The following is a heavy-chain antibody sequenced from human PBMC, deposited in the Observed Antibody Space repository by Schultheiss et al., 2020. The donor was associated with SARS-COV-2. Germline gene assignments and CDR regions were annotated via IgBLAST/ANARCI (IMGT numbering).Heavy chain of an antibody. J-gene: IGHJ4*02. CDR1: GYSISSGYY. CDR3: ARRPYSGSFHFDY. V-gene: IGHV4-61*10. D-gene: IGHD1-26*01. Sequence: SQTLSLTCTVSGYSISSGYYWGWIRQPAGKGLEWIGYIYYSGSTNYNPSLKSRVTISVDTSKNQFSLKLSSVTAADTAVYYCARRPYSGSFHFDYWGQGTLVTVSS. CDR2: IYYSGST.